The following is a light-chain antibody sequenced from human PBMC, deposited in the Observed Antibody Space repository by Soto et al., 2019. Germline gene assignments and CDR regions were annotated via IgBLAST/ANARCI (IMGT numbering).Light chain of an antibody. CDR3: QQYNSWPRT. J-gene: IGKJ1*01. CDR2: TTS. CDR1: ESVGSN. V-gene: IGKV3-15*01. Sequence: ERIMTQSPATLSVSPVERATFSCRASESVGSNLAWYQQKPGQAPSLLIYTTSTRASGVPARFSGSGSGTEFTLTINSLQTEDFGLYYCQQYNSWPRTFGQGTKVDIK.